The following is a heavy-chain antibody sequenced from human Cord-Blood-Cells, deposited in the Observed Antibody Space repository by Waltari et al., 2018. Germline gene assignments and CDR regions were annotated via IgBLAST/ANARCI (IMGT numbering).Heavy chain of an antibody. CDR1: GGSISSSSYY. V-gene: IGHV4-39*01. D-gene: IGHD3-3*01. Sequence: QLQLQESGPGLVKPSETLSLTCTVSGGSISSSSYYWGWIRQPPGKGLEWIGSIYYSGSTDDNPSLTSRVTISGDTSKNQFSLKLSSVTAADTAVYYCARSDGVGRTYYDFWSGYFSFDYWGQGTLVTVSS. CDR3: ARSDGVGRTYYDFWSGYFSFDY. J-gene: IGHJ4*02. CDR2: IYYSGST.